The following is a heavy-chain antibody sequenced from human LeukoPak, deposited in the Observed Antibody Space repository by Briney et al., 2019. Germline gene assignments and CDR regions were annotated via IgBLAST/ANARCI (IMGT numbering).Heavy chain of an antibody. J-gene: IGHJ5*02. D-gene: IGHD5-12*01. CDR1: GYSFTNYW. CDR3: ARRGMVATTRNWFDP. CDR2: IYPADSDT. Sequence: GESLKISCKGSGYSFTNYWIGWVRQMPGKGLEWMGIIYPADSDTRYSPSFQDQVTISADKSISTAYLQWSTLRASDTAMYYCARRGMVATTRNWFDPWGQGTLVTVSS. V-gene: IGHV5-51*01.